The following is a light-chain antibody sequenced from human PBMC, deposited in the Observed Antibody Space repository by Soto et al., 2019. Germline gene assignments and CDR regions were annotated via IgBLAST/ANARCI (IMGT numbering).Light chain of an antibody. CDR2: DAS. V-gene: IGKV1-5*01. Sequence: LTQPPSTLSASVGDEVTITCRASQTISRWLALYQQKPGRAPKLLIYDASTLESGVPSRFSGSGSETEFTLTISRLQPDDFATYFCHSRAFGQGTRLEI. CDR1: QTISRW. CDR3: HSRA. J-gene: IGKJ5*01.